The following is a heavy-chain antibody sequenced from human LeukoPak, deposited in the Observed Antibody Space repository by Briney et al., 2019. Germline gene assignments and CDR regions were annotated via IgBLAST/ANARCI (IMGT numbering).Heavy chain of an antibody. Sequence: PGRSLRLSCAASGLTVSSYVIHWVRQAPGKGLEWVANIKQDGSEKYYVDSVKGRFTISRDNAKNSLYLQMNSLRAEDTAVYYCARADGDFNPHWFDPWGQGTLVTVSS. D-gene: IGHD4-17*01. CDR1: GLTVSSYV. J-gene: IGHJ5*02. CDR2: IKQDGSEK. V-gene: IGHV3-7*01. CDR3: ARADGDFNPHWFDP.